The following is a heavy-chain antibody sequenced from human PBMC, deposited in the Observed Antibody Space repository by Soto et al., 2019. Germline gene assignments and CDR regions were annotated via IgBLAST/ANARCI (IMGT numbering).Heavy chain of an antibody. Sequence: SETLSLTCTVSGGSISSSSYYWGWIRQPPGKGLEWIGSIYYSGSSYYNPSLKSRVTISVDTSKNQFSLKLSSVTAADTAVYYCARHVVSFRDGDYYYMDVWGKGTTVTVSS. CDR1: GGSISSSSYY. D-gene: IGHD3-10*01. V-gene: IGHV4-39*01. CDR2: IYYSGSS. CDR3: ARHVVSFRDGDYYYMDV. J-gene: IGHJ6*03.